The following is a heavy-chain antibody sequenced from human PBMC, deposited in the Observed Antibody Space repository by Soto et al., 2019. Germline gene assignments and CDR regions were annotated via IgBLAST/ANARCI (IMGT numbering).Heavy chain of an antibody. CDR1: GFTFSSYS. Sequence: PGGSLRLSCAASGFTFSSYSMNWVRQAPGKGLEWVSYISSSSSTIYYADSVKGRFTISRDNAKNSLYLQMNSPRDEDTAVYYCARDGYDILTGYSPRWYYYGMDVWGQGTTVTVSS. J-gene: IGHJ6*02. V-gene: IGHV3-48*02. CDR2: ISSSSSTI. CDR3: ARDGYDILTGYSPRWYYYGMDV. D-gene: IGHD3-9*01.